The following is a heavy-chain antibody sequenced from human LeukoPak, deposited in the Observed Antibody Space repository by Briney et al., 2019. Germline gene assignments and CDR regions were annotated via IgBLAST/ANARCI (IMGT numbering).Heavy chain of an antibody. V-gene: IGHV4-61*08. CDR3: ARELSGAGFDY. J-gene: IGHJ4*02. Sequence: SETLSLTCTVSGGSISSGGYYWSWIRQHPGKGLERIGYIYYSGSTNYNPSLKSRVTISVDTSKNQFSLKLSSVTAADTAAYYCARELSGAGFDYWGQGTLVTVSS. D-gene: IGHD6-19*01. CDR2: IYYSGST. CDR1: GGSISSGGYY.